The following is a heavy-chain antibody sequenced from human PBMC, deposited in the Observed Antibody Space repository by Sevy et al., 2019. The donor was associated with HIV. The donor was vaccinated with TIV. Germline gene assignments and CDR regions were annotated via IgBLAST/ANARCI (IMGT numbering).Heavy chain of an antibody. CDR1: GFALSSYW. V-gene: IGHV3-7*01. J-gene: IGHJ4*02. D-gene: IGHD4-17*01. CDR2: IKQDGSEK. Sequence: GGSLRLSCVASGFALSSYWMNWVRQAPGKGLEWVANIKQDGSEKYYLDSVKGRFTISRDNAKNSLYLQMNSLRAEDTAVYDCMTTGTTGDYWGQGTLVTVSS. CDR3: MTTGTTGDY.